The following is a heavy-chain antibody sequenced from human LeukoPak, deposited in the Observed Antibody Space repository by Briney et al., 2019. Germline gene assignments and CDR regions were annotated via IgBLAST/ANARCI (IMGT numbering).Heavy chain of an antibody. J-gene: IGHJ5*02. CDR2: ISYDGSNK. V-gene: IGHV3-30*04. CDR1: GFTFSSYA. D-gene: IGHD3-3*01. Sequence: GGSLRLSCAASGFTFSSYAMHWVRQAPGKGLEWVAVISYDGSNKYYADSVKGRFTISRDNSKNTLYLQMNSLRAEDTAVYYCASFLRRFWSGYPNWFDPWGQGTLVTVPS. CDR3: ASFLRRFWSGYPNWFDP.